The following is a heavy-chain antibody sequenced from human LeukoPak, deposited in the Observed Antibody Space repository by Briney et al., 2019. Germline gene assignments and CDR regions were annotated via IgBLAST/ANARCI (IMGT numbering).Heavy chain of an antibody. CDR2: IYHSGNA. CDR3: ARVGSPDHFDY. J-gene: IGHJ4*02. CDR1: GGSISSEGYS. D-gene: IGHD1-26*01. Sequence: SETLSLTCAVSGGSISSEGYSWSWFRQPPGKGLEWVGYIYHSGNAYYNPSLKSRVAISVDRSKNQFSLKLSSVTAADTAVYYCARVGSPDHFDYWGQGALVTVSS. V-gene: IGHV4-30-2*01.